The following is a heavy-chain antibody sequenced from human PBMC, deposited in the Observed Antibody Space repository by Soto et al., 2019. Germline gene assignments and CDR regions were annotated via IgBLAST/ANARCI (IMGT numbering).Heavy chain of an antibody. Sequence: SETLSLTCTVSGGSISSGDYYWSWIRQPPGKGLEWIGYIYYSGSTYYNPSLKSRVTISVDTSKNQFSLKLSSVTAADTAVYYCARDYYDSSGYNYYGMDVWGQGTTVTVS. V-gene: IGHV4-30-4*01. D-gene: IGHD3-22*01. CDR2: IYYSGST. CDR1: GGSISSGDYY. J-gene: IGHJ6*02. CDR3: ARDYYDSSGYNYYGMDV.